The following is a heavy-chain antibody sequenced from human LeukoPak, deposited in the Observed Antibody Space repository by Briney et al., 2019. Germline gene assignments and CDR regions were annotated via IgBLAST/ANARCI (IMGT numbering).Heavy chain of an antibody. D-gene: IGHD2-2*01. V-gene: IGHV4-59*01. CDR1: GGSISSYY. J-gene: IGHJ4*02. CDR2: IYYRGNT. Sequence: SETLSLTCTVSGGSISSYYWGWIRQPPGRGLEYIGHIYYRGNTDYNPSLKSLVTISVDTSKNQFSLKLNSVTAADTAVYYCARWHCTSTTCYYLDYWGQGTLVTVSS. CDR3: ARWHCTSTTCYYLDY.